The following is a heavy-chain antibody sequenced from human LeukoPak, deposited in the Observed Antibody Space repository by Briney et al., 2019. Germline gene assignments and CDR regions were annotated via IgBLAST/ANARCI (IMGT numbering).Heavy chain of an antibody. Sequence: GGSLRLSCAASGFSFSSYTMNWVRQAPGKGLEWVSLISSSSTYIYYAGSVKGRFTHYSDNAKNALYLHMNGLRVEDRDVYYCARDGRCGGDCYASWVQPSLVGDRLGSESARTNW. CDR1: GFSFSSYT. CDR3: ARDGRCGGDCYASWVQPSLVGDRLGSESARTNW. CDR2: ISSSSTYI. J-gene: IGHJ5*01. V-gene: IGHV3-21*01. D-gene: IGHD2-21*02.